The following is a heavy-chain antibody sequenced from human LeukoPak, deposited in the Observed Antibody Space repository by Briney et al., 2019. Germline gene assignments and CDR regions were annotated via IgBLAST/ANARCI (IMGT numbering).Heavy chain of an antibody. V-gene: IGHV4-4*07. J-gene: IGHJ4*02. D-gene: IGHD3-3*01. CDR1: GGSISSYY. CDR2: IYTSGST. CDR3: ARDLAIFGVVTGYYFDY. Sequence: SETLSLTCTVSGGSISSYYWSWIRQPAGKGLEWIGRIYTSGSTNYNPSLKSRVTMSVDTSKNQFSLKLSSVTAADTAVYYCARDLAIFGVVTGYYFDYWGQGTLVTVSS.